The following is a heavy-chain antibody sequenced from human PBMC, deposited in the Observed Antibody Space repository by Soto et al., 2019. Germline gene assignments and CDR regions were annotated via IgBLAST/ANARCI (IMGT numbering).Heavy chain of an antibody. CDR3: VRDVSSSIDC. CDR1: GYTFTAYA. D-gene: IGHD2-2*01. J-gene: IGHJ4*02. CDR2: INAGNGDT. Sequence: ASVKVSCKASGYTFTAYALHWVRQAPGHRLEWMGWINAGNGDTKYSHKFQDRVTIYRDTSASTVYMEMSSLRSEDTTVYYYVRDVSSSIDCWGQGTPVTVSS. V-gene: IGHV1-3*01.